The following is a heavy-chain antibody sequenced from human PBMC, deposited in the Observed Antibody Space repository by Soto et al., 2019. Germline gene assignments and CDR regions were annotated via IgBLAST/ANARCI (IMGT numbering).Heavy chain of an antibody. CDR3: ARRYCSGGSCYSVRGDDYYYGMDV. V-gene: IGHV5-10-1*01. CDR1: GYSFTSYW. Sequence: GESLKISCKGSGYSFTSYWISWVRQMPGKGLEWMGRIDPSDSYTNYSPSFQGHVTISADKSISTAYLQWSSLKASDTAMYYCARRYCSGGSCYSVRGDDYYYGMDVWGQGTTVTVAS. CDR2: IDPSDSYT. J-gene: IGHJ6*02. D-gene: IGHD2-15*01.